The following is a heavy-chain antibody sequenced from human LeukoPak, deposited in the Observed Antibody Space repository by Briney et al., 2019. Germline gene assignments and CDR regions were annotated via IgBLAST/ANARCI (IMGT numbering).Heavy chain of an antibody. V-gene: IGHV4-38-2*01. J-gene: IGHJ4*02. Sequence: SETLSLTCAVSGYSISSGYYCGWIRQPPGKGLEWIGSIYHSGSTYYIPSLKSRVTISVDTSKNQFSLKLSSVTAADTAVYYCARQERSYFDYWGQGTLVTVSS. CDR1: GYSISSGYY. CDR2: IYHSGST. CDR3: ARQERSYFDY.